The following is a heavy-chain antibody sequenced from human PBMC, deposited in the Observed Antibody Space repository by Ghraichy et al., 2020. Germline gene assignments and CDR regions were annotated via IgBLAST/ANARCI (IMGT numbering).Heavy chain of an antibody. CDR2: INHSGST. D-gene: IGHD3-22*01. CDR1: GGSFSGYY. J-gene: IGHJ4*02. V-gene: IGHV4-34*01. Sequence: SETLSLTCAVYGGSFSGYYWSWICQPPGKGLEWIGEINHSGSTNYNPSLKSRVTISVDTSKNQFSLKLSSVTAADTAVYYCARVSSYDSSGYYYWGQGTLVTVSS. CDR3: ARVSSYDSSGYYY.